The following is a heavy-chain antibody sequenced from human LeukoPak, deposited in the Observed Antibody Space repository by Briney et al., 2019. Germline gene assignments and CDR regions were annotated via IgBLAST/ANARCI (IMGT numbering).Heavy chain of an antibody. D-gene: IGHD3-3*01. CDR2: INPNSGGT. Sequence: ASVKVSCKASGYIFTGYYIHWVRQAPGQGSEWMGWINPNSGGTDYAQKFQGRVIMTRDTSITTAYMELNSLISDDTAVYYCARGLAIFGVVIPTFFDSWGQGTLVTVSS. CDR3: ARGLAIFGVVIPTFFDS. V-gene: IGHV1-2*02. CDR1: GYIFTGYY. J-gene: IGHJ4*02.